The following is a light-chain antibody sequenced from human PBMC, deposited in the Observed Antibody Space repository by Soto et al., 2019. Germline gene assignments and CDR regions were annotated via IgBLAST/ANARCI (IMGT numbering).Light chain of an antibody. CDR2: EVS. V-gene: IGLV2-14*01. Sequence: QSALAQAASVSGSPGQSITISCTGTSSDVGGYIYVSWFQHHPGKAPKLIIYEVSNRPSGVSSRFSGSRSDNTASLTISGLQAEDEAIYYCSSYSTTTRGVLFGGGTKVTVL. CDR1: SSDVGGYIY. CDR3: SSYSTTTRGVL. J-gene: IGLJ2*01.